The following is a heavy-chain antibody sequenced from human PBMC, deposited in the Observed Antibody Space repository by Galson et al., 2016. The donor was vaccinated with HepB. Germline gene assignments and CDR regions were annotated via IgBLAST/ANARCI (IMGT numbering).Heavy chain of an antibody. V-gene: IGHV4-34*01. D-gene: IGHD4-23*01. CDR1: DGSFSGYY. J-gene: IGHJ4*02. Sequence: SETLSLTCAVHDGSFSGYYWSWIRQAPGKGLEWLGEIYSSGSTNYNPSLRSRVGISLDTSKSQFSLKLSSVTAADTAVYYGARVRGATIRGFYGGNPHYCDYWGQGALATVSS. CDR2: IYSSGST. CDR3: ARVRGATIRGFYGGNPHYCDY.